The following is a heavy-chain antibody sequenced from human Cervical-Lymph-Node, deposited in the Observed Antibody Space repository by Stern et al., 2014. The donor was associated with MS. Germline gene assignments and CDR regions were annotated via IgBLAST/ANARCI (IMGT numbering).Heavy chain of an antibody. V-gene: IGHV3-9*01. J-gene: IGHJ6*02. Sequence: EVQLVESGGGLVQPGRSLRLSCAASGFTFDDYAMHWVRQAPGQGLEWVSGISWNSGSIGYADSVQGRFTISRDNAKNSLYLQMNSLRAEDTALYYCAKDRNRGYSYGYSYGMDVWGQGTTVTVSS. D-gene: IGHD5-18*01. CDR2: ISWNSGSI. CDR3: AKDRNRGYSYGYSYGMDV. CDR1: GFTFDDYA.